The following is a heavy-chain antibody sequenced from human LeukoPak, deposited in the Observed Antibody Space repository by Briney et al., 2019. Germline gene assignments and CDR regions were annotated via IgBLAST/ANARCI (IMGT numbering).Heavy chain of an antibody. CDR1: GGSFSGYY. CDR3: ARGLFDYDILTGYPPPDAFDI. CDR2: INHSGGT. V-gene: IGHV4-34*01. D-gene: IGHD3-9*01. Sequence: SETLSLTCAVYGGSFSGYYWSWIRQPPGKGLEWIGEINHSGGTNYNPSLKSRVTISVDTSKNQFPLKLSSVTAADTAVYYCARGLFDYDILTGYPPPDAFDIWGQGTMVTVSS. J-gene: IGHJ3*02.